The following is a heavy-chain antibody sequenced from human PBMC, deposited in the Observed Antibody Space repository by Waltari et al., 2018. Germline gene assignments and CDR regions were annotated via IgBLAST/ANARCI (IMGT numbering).Heavy chain of an antibody. Sequence: QVQLVESGGGVVQPGRSLRLSCAASGFTFSSYGMHWVRQAPGKGLEWVAVIWYDGSNKYYADSVKGRFTISRDNSKNTLYLQMNSLRAEDTAVYYCARDFSSTGSFDYWGQGTLVTVSS. V-gene: IGHV3-33*01. CDR1: GFTFSSYG. CDR2: IWYDGSNK. CDR3: ARDFSSTGSFDY. D-gene: IGHD2-2*01. J-gene: IGHJ4*02.